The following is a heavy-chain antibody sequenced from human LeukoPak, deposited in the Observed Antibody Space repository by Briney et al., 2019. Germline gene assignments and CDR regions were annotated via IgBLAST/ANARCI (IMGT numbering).Heavy chain of an antibody. CDR3: ARRAYGSVPFDY. CDR2: IYYSGST. Sequence: SETLSLTCTVSGGSISSYYWSWIRHPPGKGLEWIGYIYYSGSTNYNPSLKSRVTISVDTSKNQFSLKLSSVTAADTAVYYCARRAYGSVPFDYWGQGTLVTVSS. V-gene: IGHV4-59*08. D-gene: IGHD3-10*01. J-gene: IGHJ4*02. CDR1: GGSISSYY.